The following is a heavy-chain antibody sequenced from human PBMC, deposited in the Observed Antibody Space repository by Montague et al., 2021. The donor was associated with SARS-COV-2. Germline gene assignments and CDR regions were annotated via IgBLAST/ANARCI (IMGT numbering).Heavy chain of an antibody. CDR1: GFTFSDYY. J-gene: IGHJ6*03. D-gene: IGHD6-6*01. Sequence: SLRLYCAASGFTFSDYYMSWIRQAPGKGLEWVSYISSSGSTIYYADSVKGRFTISRDNAKNSLYLQMNSLRAEDTAVYYCARDRYSSSTYYYYYYMDVWGKGTTVTVSS. CDR3: ARDRYSSSTYYYYYYMDV. V-gene: IGHV3-11*01. CDR2: ISSSGSTI.